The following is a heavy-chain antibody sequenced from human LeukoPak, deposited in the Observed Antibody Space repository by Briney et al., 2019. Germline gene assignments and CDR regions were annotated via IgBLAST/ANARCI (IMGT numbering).Heavy chain of an antibody. D-gene: IGHD5-12*01. CDR1: GFIFSNAW. Sequence: GGSLRLSCAASGFIFSNAWMSWVRRAPGKGREWVARIKRNTDGGTTDYAAPVNGRFTISRDDSENTVYLQMNSLKIEDTAVYYCSGHMTSADYWGQGTLVTVSS. CDR2: IKRNTDGGTT. J-gene: IGHJ4*02. V-gene: IGHV3-15*01. CDR3: SGHMTSADY.